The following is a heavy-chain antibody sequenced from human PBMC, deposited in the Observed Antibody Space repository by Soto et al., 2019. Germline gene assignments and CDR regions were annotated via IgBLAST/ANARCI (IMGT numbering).Heavy chain of an antibody. Sequence: GASVKVSCKASGYTFTSHDINWVRQAPGQGLEWMGWMKPNSGDTGFAQKFQGRVTMTRNTSISTAYMELSSLRSEDTAVYYCARMAYCDSTTCYGVVNWFEPWGQGTLVTVSS. CDR1: GYTFTSHD. D-gene: IGHD2-2*01. V-gene: IGHV1-8*01. CDR3: ARMAYCDSTTCYGVVNWFEP. J-gene: IGHJ5*02. CDR2: MKPNSGDT.